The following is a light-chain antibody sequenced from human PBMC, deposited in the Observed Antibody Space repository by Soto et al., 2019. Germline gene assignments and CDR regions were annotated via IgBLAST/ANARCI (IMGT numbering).Light chain of an antibody. CDR2: LNSDGSH. Sequence: QPVLTQSPSASASLGASVKLTCTLSSGHSSYAIAWHQQQPEKGPRYLMKLNSDGSHSKWDGIPDRFSGSSSGAERYLTISSLQSEDEADYFCQTWGTGIPVFGGRTKLTVL. V-gene: IGLV4-69*01. J-gene: IGLJ3*02. CDR3: QTWGTGIPV. CDR1: SGHSSYA.